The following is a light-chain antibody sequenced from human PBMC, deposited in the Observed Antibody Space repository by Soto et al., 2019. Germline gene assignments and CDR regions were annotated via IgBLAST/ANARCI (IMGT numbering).Light chain of an antibody. J-gene: IGLJ2*01. CDR1: SSEIGRYNL. Sequence: QSVLTQPASVSGSPGQSITISCTGTSSEIGRYNLVSWYQQHPGKAPKLIIYEDIERPSGVSDRFSGSKSGNTASLTISGLQTEDEADYYCCSYAGGASVVFGGGTKLTVL. V-gene: IGLV2-23*01. CDR3: CSYAGGASVV. CDR2: EDI.